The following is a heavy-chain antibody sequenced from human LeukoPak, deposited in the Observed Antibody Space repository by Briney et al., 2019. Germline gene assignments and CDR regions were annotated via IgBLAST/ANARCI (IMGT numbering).Heavy chain of an antibody. CDR1: GYSISSGYY. D-gene: IGHD3-22*01. V-gene: IGHV4-38-2*02. CDR3: ARQGLIVVIPTFDY. J-gene: IGHJ4*02. CDR2: LYHSGST. Sequence: SETLSLTCSVFGYSISSGYYWGWIRQPPGKGLEWIGTLYHSGSTYYNPSLKSRVTISVDTSKNQLSLRLTSVTAADTAVYYCARQGLIVVIPTFDYWGQGTLVTVSS.